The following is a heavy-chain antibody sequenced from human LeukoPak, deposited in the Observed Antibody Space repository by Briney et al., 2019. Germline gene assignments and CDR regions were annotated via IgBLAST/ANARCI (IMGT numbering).Heavy chain of an antibody. CDR3: ARDMGAHCSGGSCFNRAFDI. V-gene: IGHV1-24*01. Sequence: ASVKVSCKVSGYTLTELSMHWVRQAPGKGLEWMGGFDPEDGETIYAQKFQGRVTMTRDTSISTAYMELSRLRSDDTAVYYCARDMGAHCSGGSCFNRAFDIWGQGTMVTVSS. CDR2: FDPEDGET. CDR1: GYTLTELS. J-gene: IGHJ3*02. D-gene: IGHD2-15*01.